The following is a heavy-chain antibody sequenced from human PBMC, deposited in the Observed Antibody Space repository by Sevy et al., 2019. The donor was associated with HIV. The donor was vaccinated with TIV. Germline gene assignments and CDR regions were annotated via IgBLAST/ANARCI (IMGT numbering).Heavy chain of an antibody. Sequence: GGSLRLSCAASGFTFSNYAMSWVRQAPGKGLEWVSTINNSGGSTYYADSVKGRFTISRDNSKHTLYLQMNGPGAEDTAVYYCAKDLWAGVVVVATQSDYWGQGTLVTVSS. CDR2: INNSGGST. V-gene: IGHV3-23*01. J-gene: IGHJ4*02. CDR1: GFTFSNYA. CDR3: AKDLWAGVVVVATQSDY. D-gene: IGHD2-15*01.